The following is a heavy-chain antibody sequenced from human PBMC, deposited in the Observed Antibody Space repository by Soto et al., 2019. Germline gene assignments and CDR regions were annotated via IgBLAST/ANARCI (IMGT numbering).Heavy chain of an antibody. Sequence: GSLRLSCAASGFTFSSFWMRWGRQAPGKGLECEANINQEGSDTYYVDSLKFRFTTSRDNAKKSLYLQMNSLRAEDTAVYCCASLSSNLVVVTANLDYRGQGT. CDR3: ASLSSNLVVVTANLDY. CDR2: INQEGSDT. V-gene: IGHV3-7*03. J-gene: IGHJ4*02. D-gene: IGHD2-21*02. CDR1: GFTFSSFW.